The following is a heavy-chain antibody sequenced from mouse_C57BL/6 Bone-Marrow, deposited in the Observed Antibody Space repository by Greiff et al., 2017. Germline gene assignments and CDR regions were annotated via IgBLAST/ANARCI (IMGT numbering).Heavy chain of an antibody. V-gene: IGHV1-52*01. Sequence: QVQLQQPGAELVRPGSSVQLSCKASGYTFTSYWMHWVKQRPIQGLEWIGNIDPSDSETHYNQKFKDKATLTVDKSSSTAYMQLSSLTSEDSAVYYCSRHEDLYDGYSWCAYWGQGTLVTVSA. CDR3: SRHEDLYDGYSWCAY. J-gene: IGHJ3*01. CDR1: GYTFTSYW. D-gene: IGHD2-3*01. CDR2: IDPSDSET.